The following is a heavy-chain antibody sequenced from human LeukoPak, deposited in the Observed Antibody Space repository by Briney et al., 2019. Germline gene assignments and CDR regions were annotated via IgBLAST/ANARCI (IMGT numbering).Heavy chain of an antibody. CDR3: TRGPLVDPFDY. V-gene: IGHV3-49*04. J-gene: IGHJ4*02. Sequence: GGSLRLSCTAFGFTFGDYAMSWVRQAPGKGLEWVGFIRSKAYGGTTEYAASVKGRFTISRDDSKSIAYLQMNSLKTEDTAVYYCTRGPLVDPFDYWGQGTLVTVSS. CDR2: IRSKAYGGTT. D-gene: IGHD1-26*01. CDR1: GFTFGDYA.